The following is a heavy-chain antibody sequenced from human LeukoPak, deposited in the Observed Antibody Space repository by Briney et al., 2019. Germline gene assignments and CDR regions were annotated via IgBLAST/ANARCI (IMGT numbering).Heavy chain of an antibody. J-gene: IGHJ4*02. CDR2: ISAYNGNT. V-gene: IGHV1-18*01. CDR1: GYTFTSYA. D-gene: IGHD2-21*02. CDR3: AREVAYCGGDCLAYYFDY. Sequence: ASVKVSCKASGYTFTSYAMHWVRQAPGQRLEWMGWISAYNGNTNYAQKLQGRVTMTTDTSTSTAYMELRSLRSDDTAVYYCAREVAYCGGDCLAYYFDYWGQGTLVTVSS.